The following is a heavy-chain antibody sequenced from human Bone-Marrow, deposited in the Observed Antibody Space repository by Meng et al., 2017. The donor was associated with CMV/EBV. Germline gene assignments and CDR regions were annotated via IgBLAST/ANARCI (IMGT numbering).Heavy chain of an antibody. Sequence: VVLGGGLFHAVGSLRLSCSAYGLTFSSYAMRWVRQAPGKGLEGVSAISGSGGSTYYADSVKGRFTISRDNSKNTLYLQMNSLRAEDTAVYYCAKLPLDYYGSGSYYLDYWGQGTLVTVSS. CDR2: ISGSGGST. J-gene: IGHJ4*02. V-gene: IGHV3-23*04. CDR1: GLTFSSYA. CDR3: AKLPLDYYGSGSYYLDY. D-gene: IGHD3-10*01.